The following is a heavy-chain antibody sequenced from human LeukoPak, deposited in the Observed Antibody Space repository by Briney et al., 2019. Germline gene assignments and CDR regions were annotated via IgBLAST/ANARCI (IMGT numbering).Heavy chain of an antibody. Sequence: SVKVSCKASGGTFSNYAISWVRQAPGQGLEWMGRIIPILGIANYAQKFQGRVTITADKSTSTAYMELSSLRSEDTAVYYCARLPSGYSGYDADYWGQGTLVTVSS. CDR1: GGTFSNYA. CDR2: IIPILGIA. J-gene: IGHJ4*02. D-gene: IGHD5-12*01. V-gene: IGHV1-69*04. CDR3: ARLPSGYSGYDADY.